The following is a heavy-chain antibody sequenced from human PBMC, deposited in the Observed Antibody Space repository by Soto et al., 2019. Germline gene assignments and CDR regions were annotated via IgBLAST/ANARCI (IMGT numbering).Heavy chain of an antibody. CDR3: AKSMSDYTIDY. Sequence: EVQLVESGGGLVQPGGSLRLSCAASGFTVSNNYMSWVRQAPGKGLEWVSVIFSGGSTNYVDSVKGRFTIYRDNSKNTLYLQMNSLRAEDTAVYYCAKSMSDYTIDYWGQGTLVTVSS. V-gene: IGHV3-66*01. D-gene: IGHD4-4*01. J-gene: IGHJ4*02. CDR2: IFSGGST. CDR1: GFTVSNNY.